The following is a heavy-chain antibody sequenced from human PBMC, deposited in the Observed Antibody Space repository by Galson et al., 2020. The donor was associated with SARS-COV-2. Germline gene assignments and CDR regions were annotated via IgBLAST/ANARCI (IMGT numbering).Heavy chain of an antibody. J-gene: IGHJ4*02. CDR2: IYYSGST. V-gene: IGHV4-59*01. CDR1: GGSISSYY. D-gene: IGHD5-18*01. CDR3: ARVGWLWGSYDY. Sequence: ETSETLSLTCTVSGGSISSYYWSWIRQPPGKGLEWIGYIYYSGSTNYNPSLKSRVTISVDTSKNQFSLKLSSVTAADTAVYYCARVGWLWGSYDYWGQGTLVTVSS.